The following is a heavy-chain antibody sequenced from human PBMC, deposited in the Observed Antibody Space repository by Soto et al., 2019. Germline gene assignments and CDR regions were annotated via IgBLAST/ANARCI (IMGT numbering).Heavy chain of an antibody. D-gene: IGHD3-9*01. J-gene: IGHJ6*02. V-gene: IGHV1-69*13. CDR2: IIPIFGTA. Sequence: VEACSKGAVCTFSCYVLGRPCQSTGKGLEWMGGIIPIFGTANYAQKFQGRVTITADESTSTAYMELSSLRSEDTAVYYCARDPSYYDILTGFWGRPDNYYGMDVWGQGTTVTVSS. CDR3: ARDPSYYDILTGFWGRPDNYYGMDV. CDR1: VCTFSCYV.